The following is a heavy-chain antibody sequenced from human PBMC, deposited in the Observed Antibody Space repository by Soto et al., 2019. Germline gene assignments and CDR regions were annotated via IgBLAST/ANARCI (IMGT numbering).Heavy chain of an antibody. D-gene: IGHD4-17*01. CDR2: IYYSGST. J-gene: IGHJ6*02. CDR1: GDSVTSDSYF. Sequence: SETLSLTCTVSGDSVTSDSYFWSWIRQPPGKGLEWIGYIYYSGSTYYNPSLKSRVTISVDTSKNQFSLKLSSVTAADTAVYYCARTAYGDYGLMDVWGQGTTVTVSS. CDR3: ARTAYGDYGLMDV. V-gene: IGHV4-31*03.